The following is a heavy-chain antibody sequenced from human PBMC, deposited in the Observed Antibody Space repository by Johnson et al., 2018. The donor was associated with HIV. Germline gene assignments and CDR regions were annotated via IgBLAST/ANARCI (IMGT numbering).Heavy chain of an antibody. V-gene: IGHV3-66*01. CDR1: GIIVTGNF. CDR3: ARGCSVLQHLEWSFAAFDI. J-gene: IGHJ3*02. CDR2: IYSGGST. D-gene: IGHD3-3*01. Sequence: VESGGGVVQPGRSLRLACVASGIIVTGNFMSWVRQAPGKGLEWVSVIYSGGSTHYADSVKGRFTISRDNSKNTLYLQMNSLRAEDTAVYYCARGCSVLQHLEWSFAAFDIWDQGTMVTVSS.